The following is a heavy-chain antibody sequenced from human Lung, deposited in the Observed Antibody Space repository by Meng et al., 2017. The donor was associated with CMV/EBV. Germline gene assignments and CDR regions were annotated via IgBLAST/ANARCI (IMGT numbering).Heavy chain of an antibody. CDR2: IIPILGTA. Sequence: AISWVRQAPGQGLEWMGGIIPILGTANYAQKLQGRVTITTDEARSTAYMELSSLRSEDKAVYYGAKIGLCSGTTCYTGDDSSRHFDYWGQGTLVTVSS. V-gene: IGHV1-69*05. CDR1: A. CDR3: AKIGLCSGTTCYTGDDSSRHFDY. D-gene: IGHD2-2*02. J-gene: IGHJ4*02.